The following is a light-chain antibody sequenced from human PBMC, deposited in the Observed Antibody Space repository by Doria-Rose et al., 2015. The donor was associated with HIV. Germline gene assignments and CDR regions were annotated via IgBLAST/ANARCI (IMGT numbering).Light chain of an antibody. Sequence: VLTQSPGTLSLPPGGRATLSCRASQSVSSTYIAWYQQKPGQAPSLLIYDGSTRATGIPDRCSASGSGTDFTLTINRLEPEDFALYYCHQYGTSWTFGQGTKVEI. V-gene: IGKV3-20*01. J-gene: IGKJ1*01. CDR3: HQYGTSWT. CDR1: QSVSSTY. CDR2: DGS.